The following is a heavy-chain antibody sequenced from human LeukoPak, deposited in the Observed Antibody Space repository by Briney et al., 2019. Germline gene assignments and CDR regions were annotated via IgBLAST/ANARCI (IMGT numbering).Heavy chain of an antibody. J-gene: IGHJ4*02. CDR3: ARVVGSYYFDY. CDR2: ISSSSSYI. CDR1: GFTFSSYS. V-gene: IGHV3-21*01. D-gene: IGHD1-26*01. Sequence: PGGSLRLSCAASGFTFSSYSMNWVRQAPGKGLEWASSISSSSSYIYYADSVKGRFTISRDNAKNSLYLQMNSLRAEDTAVYYCARVVGSYYFDYWGQGTLVTVSS.